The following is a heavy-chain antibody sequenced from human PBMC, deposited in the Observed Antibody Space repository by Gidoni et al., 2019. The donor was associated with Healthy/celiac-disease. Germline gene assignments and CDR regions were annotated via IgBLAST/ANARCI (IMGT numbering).Heavy chain of an antibody. CDR1: GFTVSSNY. CDR2: IYSGGST. V-gene: IGHV3-66*01. J-gene: IGHJ4*02. CDR3: ARVGLYGDFDY. Sequence: EVQPVEAGGGLVQPGGSLRRCCAASGFTVSSNYMSWVRQAPGKVLEWVSVIYSGGSTYYADSVTGRFTISRDNSKNSLYLQMNRLRAEDTAVYYCARVGLYGDFDYWGQGTLVTVSS. D-gene: IGHD2-2*02.